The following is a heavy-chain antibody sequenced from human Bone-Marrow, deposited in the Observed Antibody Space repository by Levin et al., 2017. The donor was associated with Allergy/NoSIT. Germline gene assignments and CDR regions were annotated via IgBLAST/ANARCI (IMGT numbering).Heavy chain of an antibody. CDR1: GFTFSSYS. Sequence: GGSLRLSCAASGFTFSSYSMNWVRQAPGKGLEWVSSISSSSSYIYYADSVKGRFTISRDNAKNSLYLQMNSLRAEDTAVYYCARVGCSSTSCEYYYYGMDVWGQGTTVTVSS. D-gene: IGHD2-2*01. V-gene: IGHV3-21*01. CDR2: ISSSSSYI. J-gene: IGHJ6*02. CDR3: ARVGCSSTSCEYYYYGMDV.